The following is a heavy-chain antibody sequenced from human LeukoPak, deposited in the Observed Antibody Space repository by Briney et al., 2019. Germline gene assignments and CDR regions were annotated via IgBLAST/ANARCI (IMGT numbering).Heavy chain of an antibody. CDR2: INTDGSST. J-gene: IGHJ4*02. D-gene: IGHD6-6*01. Sequence: GGSLRLSCAASGFIFSNYWMHWVRQAPGKGLVWVSRINTDGSSTNYAYSVKGRFTISRGNAKNTLYLQMNSLRADDTAVYYCAPDRSSIAARPHWGQGTLVTVSS. CDR1: GFIFSNYW. CDR3: APDRSSIAARPH. V-gene: IGHV3-74*01.